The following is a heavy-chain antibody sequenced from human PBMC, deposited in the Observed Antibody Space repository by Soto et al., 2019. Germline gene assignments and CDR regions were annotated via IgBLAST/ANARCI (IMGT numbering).Heavy chain of an antibody. D-gene: IGHD1-20*01. CDR1: GGTFSSYA. CDR2: IIPIFGTA. Sequence: QVQLVQSGAEVKKPGSSVKVSCKASGGTFSSYAISWVRQAPGQGLEWMGGIIPIFGTANYAQKFQGRVTITADDSTSTAYMELSSLRSEDTAVYYCARDAGYNWNDVWHNWFDPWGQGTLVTVSS. J-gene: IGHJ5*02. V-gene: IGHV1-69*01. CDR3: ARDAGYNWNDVWHNWFDP.